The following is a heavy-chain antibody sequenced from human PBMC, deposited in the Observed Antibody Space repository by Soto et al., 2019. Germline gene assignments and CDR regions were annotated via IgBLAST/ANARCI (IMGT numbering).Heavy chain of an antibody. D-gene: IGHD1-20*01. CDR2: ISAYNGNT. CDR3: AAGITGTDYYYYGMYV. V-gene: IGHV1-18*01. Sequence: QVQLVQSGAEVKKPGASVKVSCKASGYTFTSYGISWVRQAPGQGLEWMGWISAYNGNTNYAQTLQGRVTLTTDTSTRTSYMELRSLRSDDTGMYSCAAGITGTDYYYYGMYVWGQGTTVTVSS. CDR1: GYTFTSYG. J-gene: IGHJ6*02.